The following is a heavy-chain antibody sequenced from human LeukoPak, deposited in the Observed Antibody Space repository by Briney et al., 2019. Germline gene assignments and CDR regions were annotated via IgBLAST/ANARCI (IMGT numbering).Heavy chain of an antibody. J-gene: IGHJ4*02. CDR1: GFTFSHYS. Sequence: PGGSLRLSCAASGFTFSHYSMGWVRQAPGKGLEWVANIKQDGSEKNYVDSVKGRFTISRDNAKKSLYLQMNSLRAEDTAVYYCSRDYSDGWYVLWWGQGTLVTVSS. CDR3: SRDYSDGWYVLW. CDR2: IKQDGSEK. V-gene: IGHV3-7*01. D-gene: IGHD6-19*01.